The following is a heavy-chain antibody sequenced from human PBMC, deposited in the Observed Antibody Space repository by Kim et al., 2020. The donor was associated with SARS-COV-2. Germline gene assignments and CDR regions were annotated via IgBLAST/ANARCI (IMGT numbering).Heavy chain of an antibody. D-gene: IGHD6-19*01. CDR3: ARQQWMGYYFDY. Sequence: SHTPARRSRVTISIDTSKNQFSLKLSSGPAADTAVYYCARQQWMGYYFDYWGQGTLVTVSS. V-gene: IGHV4-39*01. J-gene: IGHJ4*02.